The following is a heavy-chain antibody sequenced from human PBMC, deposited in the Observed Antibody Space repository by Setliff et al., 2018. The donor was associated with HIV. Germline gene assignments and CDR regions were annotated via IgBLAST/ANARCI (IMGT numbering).Heavy chain of an antibody. CDR2: IYTSGST. D-gene: IGHD3-3*01. J-gene: IGHJ4*02. CDR1: GGSISSYY. V-gene: IGHV4-4*07. Sequence: PSETLSLTCTVSGGSISSYYWSWIRQPAGKGLEWIGHIYTSGSTNYNPSLKSRVTISVDTSKNQFSLKLSSVTAADTAVYYCARTSEYDFGLTKYLDYWGQGTLVTVSS. CDR3: ARTSEYDFGLTKYLDY.